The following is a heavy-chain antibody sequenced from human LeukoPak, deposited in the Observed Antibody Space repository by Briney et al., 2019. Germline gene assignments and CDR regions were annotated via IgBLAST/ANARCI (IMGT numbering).Heavy chain of an antibody. CDR2: IYTSGST. Sequence: PSQTLSLTCTVSGGSISSGSYYWSWIRQPAGKGLEWIGRIYTSGSTNYNPSLKSRVTISVDTSKNQFSLKPSSVTAADTAVYYCARGASRGFDFWSGYRDYFDYWGQGTLVTVSS. J-gene: IGHJ4*02. CDR1: GGSISSGSYY. D-gene: IGHD3-3*01. V-gene: IGHV4-61*02. CDR3: ARGASRGFDFWSGYRDYFDY.